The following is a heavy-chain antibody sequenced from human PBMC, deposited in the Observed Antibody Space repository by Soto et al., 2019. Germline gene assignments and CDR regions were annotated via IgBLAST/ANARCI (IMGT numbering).Heavy chain of an antibody. CDR3: ARGGGVGVAGSAAFDM. D-gene: IGHD3-3*01. J-gene: IGHJ3*02. CDR1: GYPVTAYY. V-gene: IGHV1-2*01. CDR2: INPATGAA. Sequence: QLHLVQSGAVVKKPGASVTVSCSASGYPVTAYYMHWVRQAPGRGLEWMGGINPATGAAKYTQTFQGRVTRTRDTSTSTGLMELSGLTSEDTAVFYCARGGGVGVAGSAAFDMWGQGTLVTVSS.